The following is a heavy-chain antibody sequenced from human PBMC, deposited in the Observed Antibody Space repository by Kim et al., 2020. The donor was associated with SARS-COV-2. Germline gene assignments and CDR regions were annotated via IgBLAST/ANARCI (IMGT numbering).Heavy chain of an antibody. Sequence: GGSLRLSCAASGLSFDSSAMNWVRQAPGKGLEWVAVISFDGRNKEFADSVKGRFTISRDNSKSTLYLQMNSLRVEDTAVYYCAGGNYNESVSLSDYYNGMDVWGQGTTVTVSS. D-gene: IGHD3-10*01. CDR3: AGGNYNESVSLSDYYNGMDV. CDR1: GLSFDSSA. CDR2: ISFDGRNK. J-gene: IGHJ6*02. V-gene: IGHV3-30-3*01.